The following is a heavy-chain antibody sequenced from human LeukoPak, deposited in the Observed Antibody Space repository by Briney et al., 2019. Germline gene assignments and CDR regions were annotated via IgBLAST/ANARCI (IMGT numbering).Heavy chain of an antibody. CDR2: INHSGST. CDR3: ARTPVTGEVRY. J-gene: IGHJ4*02. V-gene: IGHV4-34*01. Sequence: PSETLSPTCPVYGASFTGYYWSWIRQPPGKGLEWIGEINHSGSTNNNPSLKSRVTISVDTSKNQFSLKLSSVTAADTAVYYCARTPVTGEVRYWGQGTLVTVSS. CDR1: GASFTGYY. D-gene: IGHD1-1*01.